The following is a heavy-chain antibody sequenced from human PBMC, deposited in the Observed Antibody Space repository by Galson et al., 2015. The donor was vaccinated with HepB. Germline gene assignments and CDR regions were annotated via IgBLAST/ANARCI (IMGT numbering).Heavy chain of an antibody. Sequence: SLRLSCAASGFTFDTFAMPWVRQVPGKGLEWVGSLTWYSGSSGYTDYLKGRFTISRDNSKNSLYLQMNSLRPEDTAVYYCAKDRWDLLRMGAFDVWGQGTLVTVSS. CDR1: GFTFDTFA. D-gene: IGHD2-8*01. CDR2: LTWYSGSS. V-gene: IGHV3-9*01. J-gene: IGHJ3*01. CDR3: AKDRWDLLRMGAFDV.